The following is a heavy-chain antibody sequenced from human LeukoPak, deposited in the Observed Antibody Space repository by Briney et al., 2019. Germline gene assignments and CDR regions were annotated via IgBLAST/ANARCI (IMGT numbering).Heavy chain of an antibody. J-gene: IGHJ4*02. Sequence: GGSLRLSCAASGFTFSTYWMHWVRQAPGKGLVGVAQINSDGGSTSYADSVKGRFTISRDNAKNTLYLQMISLRAEDTAVYYCGSLTVVAKDHWGQGTLVTVSS. CDR3: GSLTVVAKDH. CDR2: INSDGGST. CDR1: GFTFSTYW. V-gene: IGHV3-74*01. D-gene: IGHD3-22*01.